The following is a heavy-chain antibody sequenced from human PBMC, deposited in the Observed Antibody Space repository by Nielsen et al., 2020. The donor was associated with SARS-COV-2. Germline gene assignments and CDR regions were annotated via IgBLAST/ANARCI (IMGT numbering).Heavy chain of an antibody. V-gene: IGHV3-23*01. CDR3: ARDGRIGYGVYLDY. CDR2: VSGDVAHTT. D-gene: IGHD5-12*01. CDR1: GFTFSAYA. Sequence: GESLKISYAASGFTFSAYAMIWVRQAAGKGLEWVSAVSGDVAHTTYYADSVKGRFTISRDNSKNTLYLQMNGLRAEDTAIYYCARDGRIGYGVYLDYWGQGTPVTVSS. J-gene: IGHJ4*02.